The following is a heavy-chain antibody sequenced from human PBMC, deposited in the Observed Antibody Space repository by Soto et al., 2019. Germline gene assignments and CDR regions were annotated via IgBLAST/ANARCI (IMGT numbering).Heavy chain of an antibody. Sequence: GGSLRLSCAASGFTFSSYAMHWVRQAPGKGLEWVAVISYDGSNKYYADSVRGRFTISRDNSKNTLYLQMNSLRAEDTAVYYCARVGVGATPLAFLDYYYGMDVWGQGTTVTVSS. CDR3: ARVGVGATPLAFLDYYYGMDV. V-gene: IGHV3-30-3*01. CDR1: GFTFSSYA. D-gene: IGHD1-26*01. J-gene: IGHJ6*02. CDR2: ISYDGSNK.